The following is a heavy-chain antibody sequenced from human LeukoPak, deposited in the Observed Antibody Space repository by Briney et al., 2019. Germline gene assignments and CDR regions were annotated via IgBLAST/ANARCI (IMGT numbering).Heavy chain of an antibody. D-gene: IGHD3-16*01. CDR2: ITGDGGGT. CDR3: AKETSFGNFVTIDC. J-gene: IGHJ4*02. CDR1: GFTFRNYV. V-gene: IGHV3-23*01. Sequence: GGSLRLSRAASGFTFRNYVMSWVRQTPEKGLEWVSAITGDGGGTNHADSVKGRFTIFRDNSKNTLYLQMNSLRAEDTAVYYCAKETSFGNFVTIDCWGQGALVTVSS.